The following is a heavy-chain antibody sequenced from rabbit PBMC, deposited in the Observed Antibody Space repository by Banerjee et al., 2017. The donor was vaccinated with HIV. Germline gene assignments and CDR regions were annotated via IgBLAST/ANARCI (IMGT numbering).Heavy chain of an antibody. V-gene: IGHV1S45*01. CDR3: ARGDAGSYYTAYGMDL. CDR2: IGCTSGTT. CDR1: GFSFNNKYV. J-gene: IGHJ6*01. Sequence: QEQLEESGGDLVKPEGSLTLTCTASGFSFNNKYVMCWVRQAPGKGLELIACIGCTSGTTYYASWAKGRFTISKTSSTTVTLQMTSLTAADTATYFCARGDAGSYYTAYGMDLWGPGTLVTVS. D-gene: IGHD8-1*01.